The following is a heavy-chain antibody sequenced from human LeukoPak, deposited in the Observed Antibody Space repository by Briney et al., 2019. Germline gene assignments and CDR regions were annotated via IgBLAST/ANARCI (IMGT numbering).Heavy chain of an antibody. Sequence: PGGSLRLSCAASGFTFSNYWMHWVRQAPGKGLEWVSVIYSGGSTYYADSVKGRFTISRDNSKNTLYLQMNSLGAEDTAMYYCARGVAGTSDGVDYWGQGTLVTVSS. V-gene: IGHV3-53*01. J-gene: IGHJ4*02. CDR1: GFTFSNYW. CDR2: IYSGGST. D-gene: IGHD6-19*01. CDR3: ARGVAGTSDGVDY.